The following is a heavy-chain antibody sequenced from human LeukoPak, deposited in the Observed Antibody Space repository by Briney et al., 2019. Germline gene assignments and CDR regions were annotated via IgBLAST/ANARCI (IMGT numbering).Heavy chain of an antibody. V-gene: IGHV3-30*02. D-gene: IGHD2-15*01. J-gene: IGHJ3*02. Sequence: GGSLRLSCAASGFTFSSYGMHWVRQAPGEGLEWVAFIRYDGSNKYYADSVKGRFTISRDNSKNTLYLQMNSLRAEDTAVYYCAKRKVDIVVVVAANHDAFDIWGQGTMVTVSS. CDR2: IRYDGSNK. CDR1: GFTFSSYG. CDR3: AKRKVDIVVVVAANHDAFDI.